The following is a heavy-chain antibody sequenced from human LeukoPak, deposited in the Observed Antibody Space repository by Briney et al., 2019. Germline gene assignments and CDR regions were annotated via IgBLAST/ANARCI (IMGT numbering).Heavy chain of an antibody. Sequence: ASVKVSRRASGYTFTSYDINWVRQATGQGLEWMGWMNPNSGNTGYAQKFQGRVTMTRNTSISTAYMELSSLRAEDTAVYYCARDDGQRDWFDPWGQGTLVTVSS. CDR2: MNPNSGNT. CDR3: ARDDGQRDWFDP. V-gene: IGHV1-8*01. J-gene: IGHJ5*02. CDR1: GYTFTSYD.